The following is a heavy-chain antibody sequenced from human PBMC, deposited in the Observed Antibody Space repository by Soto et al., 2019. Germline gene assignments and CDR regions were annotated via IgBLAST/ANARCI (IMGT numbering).Heavy chain of an antibody. V-gene: IGHV3-23*01. CDR3: AKAYYDFWSAPFDP. J-gene: IGHJ5*02. CDR1: GFTFSSYT. D-gene: IGHD3-3*01. Sequence: GGSLRLSCAASGFTFSSYTMSWVRQAPGKGLEWVSAISGSGGSTYYADSVKGRFTISRDNSKNTLYLQMNSLRAEDTAVYYCAKAYYDFWSAPFDPWGQGTLVTVSS. CDR2: ISGSGGST.